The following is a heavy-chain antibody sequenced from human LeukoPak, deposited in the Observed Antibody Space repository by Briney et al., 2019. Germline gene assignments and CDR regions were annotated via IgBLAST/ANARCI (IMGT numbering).Heavy chain of an antibody. V-gene: IGHV4-61*02. J-gene: IGHJ4*02. CDR2: IYTSGST. CDR3: ARDGGIAAAVPFDY. Sequence: SQTLSLTCTVSGGSISSGSYYWSWIRQPAGTGLEWIGRIYTSGSTNYNPSLKSRVTISVDTSKNQFSLKLSSVTAADTAVYYCARDGGIAAAVPFDYWGQGTLVTVSS. D-gene: IGHD6-13*01. CDR1: GGSISSGSYY.